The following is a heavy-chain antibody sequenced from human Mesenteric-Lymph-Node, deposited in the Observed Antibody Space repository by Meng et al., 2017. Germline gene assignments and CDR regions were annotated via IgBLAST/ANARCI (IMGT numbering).Heavy chain of an antibody. J-gene: IGHJ3*02. D-gene: IGHD6-19*01. V-gene: IGHV1-2*02. Sequence: ASVKVSCKASGYTFTGHFLHWVRQAPGQGLEWMGLINPNSGGTKYAQKFQGRVTMTWDTSISTAYVELPRLRSGDTAIYYCARGGVLAGTGDTDAFDIWGQGTMVTVSS. CDR1: GYTFTGHF. CDR3: ARGGVLAGTGDTDAFDI. CDR2: INPNSGGT.